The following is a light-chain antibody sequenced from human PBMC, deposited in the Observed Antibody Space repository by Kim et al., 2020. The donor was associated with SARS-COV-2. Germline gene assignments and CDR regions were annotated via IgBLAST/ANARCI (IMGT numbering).Light chain of an antibody. CDR2: AAS. J-gene: IGKJ1*01. V-gene: IGKV1-27*01. CDR3: QKYNSAPWT. Sequence: AAGENAFTITCRASQDIRNYLAWYQQRPGKVPELLFYAASTLQSGVPSRFSGSGSGTDFTLTISALQPEDVATYFCQKYNSAPWTFGQGTKVDIK. CDR1: QDIRNY.